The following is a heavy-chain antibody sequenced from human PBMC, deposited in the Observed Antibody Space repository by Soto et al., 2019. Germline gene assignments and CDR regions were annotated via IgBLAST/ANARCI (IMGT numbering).Heavy chain of an antibody. V-gene: IGHV4-59*01. CDR3: ARVGGGGDYEGYYFDY. Sequence: QVQLQESGPGLVKPSETLSLTCTVSGGSISSYYWSWIRQPPGKGLEWIGYIYYSGSTNYNPSLKGGATKTVAPSKNQSPLKGGSGTGAATAVYYCARVGGGGDYEGYYFDYWGQGTLVTVSS. J-gene: IGHJ4*02. CDR1: GGSISSYY. D-gene: IGHD4-17*01. CDR2: IYYSGST.